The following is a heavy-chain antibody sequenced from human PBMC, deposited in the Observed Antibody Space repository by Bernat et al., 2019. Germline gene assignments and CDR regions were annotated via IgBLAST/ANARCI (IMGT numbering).Heavy chain of an antibody. CDR1: GGSISSYY. J-gene: IGHJ5*02. CDR2: INHSGST. D-gene: IGHD2-2*01. V-gene: IGHV4-59*12. CDR3: ARGYCSSPSCYDP. Sequence: QVQLQESGPGLVKPSETLSLTCTVSGGSISSYYWSWIRQPPGKGLEWIGEINHSGSTNYSPSLKSRVTISRDTSKNRFSLNLSSVTAADTAVYYCARGYCSSPSCYDPWGQGTLVTVSS.